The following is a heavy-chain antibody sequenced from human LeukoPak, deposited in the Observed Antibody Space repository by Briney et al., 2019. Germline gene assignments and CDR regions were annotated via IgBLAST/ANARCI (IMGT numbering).Heavy chain of an antibody. V-gene: IGHV3-23*01. CDR2: ISGGGSST. CDR3: AKGTISVLDY. J-gene: IGHJ4*02. CDR1: GFTFSKYA. D-gene: IGHD2-21*01. Sequence: PGGSLRLSCAASGFTFSKYAMSWVSHAPGRALEGVSGISGGGSSTFYADSVRGRFTISRDNSKNTQFLQMKSLRAEDAALYYCAKGTISVLDYWGQGTLGT.